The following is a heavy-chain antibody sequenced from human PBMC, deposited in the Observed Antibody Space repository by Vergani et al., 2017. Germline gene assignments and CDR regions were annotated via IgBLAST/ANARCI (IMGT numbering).Heavy chain of an antibody. V-gene: IGHV1-69*01. CDR2: IIPIFGTA. D-gene: IGHD1-1*01. CDR3: ARELNEAGNYYYYYYMDV. J-gene: IGHJ6*03. CDR1: GGTFSSYA. Sequence: QVQLVQSGAEVKKPGSSVKVSCKASGGTFSSYALSWVRQAPGQGLEWMGGIIPIFGTANYAQKFQGRVTITADESTSTAYMELSSLRSEDTAVYYCARELNEAGNYYYYYYMDVWGKGTTVTVSS.